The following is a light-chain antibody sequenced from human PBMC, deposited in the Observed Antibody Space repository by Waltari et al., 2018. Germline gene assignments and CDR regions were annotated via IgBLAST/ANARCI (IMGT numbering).Light chain of an antibody. Sequence: QSVLTPPPSVSAAPGQKVTISCSVSRSNIGNDYVSWYQQLPGTAPKLFIYENNKRPSGIPDRFSGSKSGTSATLGITGLQTGDEADYYCGTWDTSLSALIFGGGTKLTVL. CDR3: GTWDTSLSALI. J-gene: IGLJ2*01. V-gene: IGLV1-51*02. CDR2: ENN. CDR1: RSNIGNDY.